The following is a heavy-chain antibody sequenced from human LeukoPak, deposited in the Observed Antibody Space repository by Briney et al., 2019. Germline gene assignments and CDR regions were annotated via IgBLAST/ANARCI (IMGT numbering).Heavy chain of an antibody. D-gene: IGHD3-3*01. CDR1: GGTFSSYA. CDR3: ARGASTIFAHNWFDP. V-gene: IGHV1-69*05. CDR2: IIPIFGIA. J-gene: IGHJ5*02. Sequence: ASVKVSCKASGGTFSSYAISWVRQAPGQGLEWMGGIIPIFGIANYAQKFQGRVTITTDESTSTAYMELSSLRSEDTAVYYCARGASTIFAHNWFDPWGQGTLVTVSS.